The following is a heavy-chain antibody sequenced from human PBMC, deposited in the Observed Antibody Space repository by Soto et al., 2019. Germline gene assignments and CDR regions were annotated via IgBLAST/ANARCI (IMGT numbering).Heavy chain of an antibody. CDR1: GFTFSSFG. J-gene: IGHJ4*02. CDR2: ISYDGNNK. D-gene: IGHD3-22*01. V-gene: IGHV3-30*18. CDR3: ANDTYYHDSSGYYIFDC. Sequence: QVQLVESGGGVVQPGRSLRLSCGASGFTFSSFGMHWVRQAPGKGLEWVAHISYDGNNKHYTDSVKGRFTISRDNTENSLFLKMDSLSGEDAAVYYCANDTYYHDSSGYYIFDCWGQGTLFTVSS.